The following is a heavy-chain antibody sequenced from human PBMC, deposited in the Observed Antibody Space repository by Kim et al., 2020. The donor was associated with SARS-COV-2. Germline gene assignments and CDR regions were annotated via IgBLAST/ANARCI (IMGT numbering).Heavy chain of an antibody. Sequence: SETLSLTCTVSGGSISSGGYYWSWIRQHPGKGLEWIGYIYYSGSTYYNPSLKSRVTISVDTSKNQFSLKLSSVTAADTAVYYCARVPYYYGSGSYSTWYFDLWGRGTLVTVSS. CDR1: GGSISSGGYY. CDR3: ARVPYYYGSGSYSTWYFDL. D-gene: IGHD3-10*01. V-gene: IGHV4-31*03. J-gene: IGHJ2*01. CDR2: IYYSGST.